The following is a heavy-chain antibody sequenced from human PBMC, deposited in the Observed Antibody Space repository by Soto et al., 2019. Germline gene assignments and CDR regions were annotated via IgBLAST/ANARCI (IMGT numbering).Heavy chain of an antibody. CDR2: IIPIFGTA. V-gene: IGHV1-69*13. CDR1: GGTFSSYA. J-gene: IGHJ4*02. D-gene: IGHD3-22*01. Sequence: SVKVSCKASGGTFSSYAISWVRQAPGQGLKWMGGIIPIFGTANYAQKFQGRVTITADESTSTAYMELSSLRSEDTAVYYCARADDSSGYYLAFDYWGQGTLVTVSS. CDR3: ARADDSSGYYLAFDY.